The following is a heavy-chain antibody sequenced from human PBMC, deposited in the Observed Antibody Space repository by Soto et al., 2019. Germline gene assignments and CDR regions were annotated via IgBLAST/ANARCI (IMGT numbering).Heavy chain of an antibody. CDR1: GYTFTSYG. V-gene: IGHV1-18*01. D-gene: IGHD2-15*01. CDR3: ARDWKDIVVEAQEWSFGY. Sequence: ASVKVSCKASGYTFTSYGISWVRQAPGQGLEWMGWISAYNGNTNYAQKLQCRVTMTTDTSTSTAYMELRSLRSDDTAVYYCARDWKDIVVEAQEWSFGYWGQATLVTVSS. J-gene: IGHJ4*02. CDR2: ISAYNGNT.